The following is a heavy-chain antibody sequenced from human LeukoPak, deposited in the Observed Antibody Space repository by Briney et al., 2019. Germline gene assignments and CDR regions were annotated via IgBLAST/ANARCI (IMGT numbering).Heavy chain of an antibody. CDR3: ARVDGSSSCPDY. J-gene: IGHJ4*02. V-gene: IGHV3-7*01. CDR2: IKHDGSET. D-gene: IGHD6-13*01. CDR1: GFTFSSYW. Sequence: PGGSLRLSCAASGFTFSSYWMSWVRQAPGKGLEWVANIKHDGSETYYVDSVKGRFTISRDNAKNLLYLEMDSLRAEDTALYYCARVDGSSSCPDYWGQGTLVTVSS.